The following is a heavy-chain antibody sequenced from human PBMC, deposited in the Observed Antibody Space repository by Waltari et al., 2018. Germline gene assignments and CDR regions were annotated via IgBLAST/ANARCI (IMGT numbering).Heavy chain of an antibody. J-gene: IGHJ4*02. CDR1: GFTFGDYA. D-gene: IGHD3-10*01. V-gene: IGHV3-49*03. CDR3: TRVEYYGSGTPSAPDY. Sequence: EVQLVESGGGLVQPGRSLRLSCTASGFTFGDYAMSWFRPAPGKGLEWVGFIRSKAYGGTTEYAASVKGRFTISRDDSKSIAYPQMNSLKTEDTAVYYCTRVEYYGSGTPSAPDYWGQGTLVTVSS. CDR2: IRSKAYGGTT.